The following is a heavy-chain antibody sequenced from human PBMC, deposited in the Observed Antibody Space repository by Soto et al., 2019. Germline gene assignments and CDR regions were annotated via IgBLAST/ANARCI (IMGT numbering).Heavy chain of an antibody. J-gene: IGHJ3*02. D-gene: IGHD3-3*01. V-gene: IGHV3-23*01. Sequence: GGSLRLSCAASGFTFSSYAMSWVRQAPGKGLEWVSAISGSGGSTYYADSVKGRFTISRDNSKNTLYLQMNSLRAEDTAVYYCAKDPKIPFGVALLDAFDIWGQGTMVTVSS. CDR1: GFTFSSYA. CDR3: AKDPKIPFGVALLDAFDI. CDR2: ISGSGGST.